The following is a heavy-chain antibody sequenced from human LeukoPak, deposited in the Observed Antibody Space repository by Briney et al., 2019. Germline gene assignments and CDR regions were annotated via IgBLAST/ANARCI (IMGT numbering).Heavy chain of an antibody. V-gene: IGHV5-51*01. CDR2: IYPGDSDT. J-gene: IGHJ4*02. CDR1: GYSFTSYW. Sequence: GESLKISCKGSGYSFTSYWIGWVRQMPGKGLEWMGIIYPGDSDTRYSPSFQGQVTISADKSISTAYLQWSSLEASDTAMYYCARGGYYYDSSGYSHFDYWGQGTLVTVSS. CDR3: ARGGYYYDSSGYSHFDY. D-gene: IGHD3-22*01.